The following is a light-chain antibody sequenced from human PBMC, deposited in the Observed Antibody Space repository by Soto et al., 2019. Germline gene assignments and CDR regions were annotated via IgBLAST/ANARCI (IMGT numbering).Light chain of an antibody. J-gene: IGKJ3*01. CDR2: AAS. CDR3: QQLNSYPL. Sequence: DIQLTQSPSFLSASVGDRVTITCRASQGISSYLAWYQQKPGKAPKLLIYAASTLQSGVPSRFSGSGSGTEFHLTISRLQPEDFATYYCQQLNSYPLFGPGTKVDIK. CDR1: QGISSY. V-gene: IGKV1-9*01.